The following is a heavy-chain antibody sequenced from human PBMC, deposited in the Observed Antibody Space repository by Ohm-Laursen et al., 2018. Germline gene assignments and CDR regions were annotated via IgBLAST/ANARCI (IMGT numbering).Heavy chain of an antibody. D-gene: IGHD5-24*01. J-gene: IGHJ4*02. V-gene: IGHV1-18*01. Sequence: GASVKVSCKVSGYSFNSYAISWVRQAPGQGLEWMGWISPYNGNTNYAQKFQGRVTMTTDTSTSTAYMELRSLRSDDTAVYYCARDQDWWLQFVDWGRGTLVTVSS. CDR3: ARDQDWWLQFVD. CDR1: GYSFNSYA. CDR2: ISPYNGNT.